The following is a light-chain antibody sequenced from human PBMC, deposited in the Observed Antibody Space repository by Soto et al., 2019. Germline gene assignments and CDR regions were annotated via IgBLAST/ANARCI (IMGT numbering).Light chain of an antibody. CDR3: SSYAGSSARVV. J-gene: IGLJ2*01. CDR2: EVS. V-gene: IGLV2-14*01. CDR1: SSDVGGYNY. Sequence: QSALTQPASVSGSPGQSITFSCTGTSSDVGGYNYVSWYQHHPGKAPKLMIYEVSNRPSGVSNRFSGSKSGNTASLTISGLQAEDEADYYCSSYAGSSARVVFGGGTKLTVL.